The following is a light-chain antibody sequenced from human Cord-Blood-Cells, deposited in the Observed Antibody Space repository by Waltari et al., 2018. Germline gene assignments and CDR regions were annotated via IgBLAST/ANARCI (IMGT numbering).Light chain of an antibody. CDR3: CSYAGSYTFYV. CDR1: TSDVGGYNY. V-gene: IGLV2-11*01. J-gene: IGLJ1*01. Sequence: SALTQPRSGSGSPEQPVTISCTGTTSDVGGYNYVSWYQQHPGKAPKLMIYDVSKRPSGVPDRFSGSKSGNTASLTISGLQAEDEADYYCCSYAGSYTFYVFGTGTKVTVL. CDR2: DVS.